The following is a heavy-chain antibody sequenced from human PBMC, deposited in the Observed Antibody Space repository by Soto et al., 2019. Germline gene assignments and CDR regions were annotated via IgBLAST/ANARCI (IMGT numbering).Heavy chain of an antibody. CDR1: GGSFSGYY. CDR2: INHSGST. V-gene: IGHV4-34*01. CDR3: ARRKDILRYFDWSPRGYFDY. Sequence: PSETLSLTCAVYGGSFSGYYWSWIRQPPGKGLEWIGEINHSGSTNYNPSLKSRVTISVDTSKNQFSLKLSSVTAADTAVYYCARRKDILRYFDWSPRGYFDYWGQGTLVTVSS. J-gene: IGHJ4*02. D-gene: IGHD3-9*01.